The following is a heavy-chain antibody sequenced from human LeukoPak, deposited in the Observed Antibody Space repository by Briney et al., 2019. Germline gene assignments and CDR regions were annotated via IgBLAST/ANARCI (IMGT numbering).Heavy chain of an antibody. Sequence: SETLSLTCTVSGGSISSSSYYWGWIRQPPGKGLEWIGSIYYSGSTYYNPSLKSRVTISVDTSKNQFSLKLSSVTAADTAVYYCALVQTARPDYWGQGTLVTVSS. J-gene: IGHJ4*02. CDR1: GGSISSSSYY. CDR2: IYYSGST. V-gene: IGHV4-39*07. CDR3: ALVQTARPDY. D-gene: IGHD6-6*01.